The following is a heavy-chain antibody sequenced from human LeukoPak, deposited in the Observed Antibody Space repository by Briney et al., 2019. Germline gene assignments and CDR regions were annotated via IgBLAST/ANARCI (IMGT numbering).Heavy chain of an antibody. V-gene: IGHV4-59*01. D-gene: IGHD2-15*01. CDR3: ARSPRLYCSGGSCYSPNFDY. CDR2: IYYSGST. CDR1: GGSISSYY. Sequence: SETLSLTCTVSGGSISSYYWSWIRQPPGKGLEWIGYIYYSGSTNYNPSLKSRVTISVDTSKNQFSLKLSSVTAADTAVYYCARSPRLYCSGGSCYSPNFDYWGQGTLVTVSS. J-gene: IGHJ4*02.